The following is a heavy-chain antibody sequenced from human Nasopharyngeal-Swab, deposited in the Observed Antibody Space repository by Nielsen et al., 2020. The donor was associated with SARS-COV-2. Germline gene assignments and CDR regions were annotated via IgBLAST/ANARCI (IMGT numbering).Heavy chain of an antibody. J-gene: IGHJ4*02. V-gene: IGHV1-46*01. Sequence: ASVKVSCKASGYTFTSYYMHWVRQASGQGLEWMGIIDPSGATTTYAQKFQGRVTMTRDASTSTVYMELSSLRSEDTAVYYCARLTVATNGFDYWGQGTLVTVSS. D-gene: IGHD5-12*01. CDR2: IDPSGATT. CDR3: ARLTVATNGFDY. CDR1: GYTFTSYY.